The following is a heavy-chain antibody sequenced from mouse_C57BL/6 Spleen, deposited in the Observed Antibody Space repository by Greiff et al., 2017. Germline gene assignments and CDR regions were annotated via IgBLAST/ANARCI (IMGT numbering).Heavy chain of an antibody. D-gene: IGHD1-1*01. Sequence: EVQLVESGGGLVKPGGSLKLSCAASGFTFSDYGMHWVRQAPEKGLEWVAYISSGSSTLYYADTVKGRFTISRDNAKNTLFLQMTSLRSEDTAMYYCARPGSSYWFAYWGQGTLVTVSA. CDR3: ARPGSSYWFAY. V-gene: IGHV5-17*01. CDR2: ISSGSSTL. J-gene: IGHJ3*01. CDR1: GFTFSDYG.